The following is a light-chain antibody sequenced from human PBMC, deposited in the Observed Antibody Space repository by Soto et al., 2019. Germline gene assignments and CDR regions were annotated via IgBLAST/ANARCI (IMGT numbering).Light chain of an antibody. J-gene: IGKJ1*01. Sequence: ESVLTQSPGTLSLSPGERATLSCRASQSVTSSYLAWYQQKPGQAPRLLIYGASSRATGIPDRFSGSGSGTDFPLTISRLEPEDVAVYYVQQYGSSPRAFGQGTKVEIK. CDR3: QQYGSSPRA. CDR2: GAS. CDR1: QSVTSSY. V-gene: IGKV3-20*01.